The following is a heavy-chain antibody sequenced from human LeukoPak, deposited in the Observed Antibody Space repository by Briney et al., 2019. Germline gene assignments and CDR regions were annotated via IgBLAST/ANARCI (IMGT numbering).Heavy chain of an antibody. CDR1: GFTFSSYG. D-gene: IGHD3-22*01. CDR3: AKEPHYYYDSSGYYDY. Sequence: QPGGSLRLSCEASGFTFSSYGIHWVRQAPGKGLEWVAVISYDGSNKYYADSMKGRFTISRDNSKNTLYLQMNSLRAEDTAVYYCAKEPHYYYDSSGYYDYWGQGTLVTVSS. J-gene: IGHJ4*02. V-gene: IGHV3-30*18. CDR2: ISYDGSNK.